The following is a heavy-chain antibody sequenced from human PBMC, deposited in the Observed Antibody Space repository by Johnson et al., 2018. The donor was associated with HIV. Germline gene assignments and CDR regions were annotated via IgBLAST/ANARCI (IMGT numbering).Heavy chain of an antibody. CDR2: ISYDGSNQ. CDR1: GFTFSSYA. V-gene: IGHV3-30-3*01. J-gene: IGHJ3*02. D-gene: IGHD3-22*01. Sequence: QVLLVESGGGVVQPGRSLRLSCAASGFTFSSYAMHWVRQAPGKGLEWVAVISYDGSNQYYADSVKGRFTISRDNSKNTLYLQMNSLRAEDTAVYYCARDRYYDSSGSHAFDIWGQGTMVTVSS. CDR3: ARDRYYDSSGSHAFDI.